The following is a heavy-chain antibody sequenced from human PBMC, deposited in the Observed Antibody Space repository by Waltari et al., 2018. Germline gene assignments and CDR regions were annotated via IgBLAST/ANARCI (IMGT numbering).Heavy chain of an antibody. V-gene: IGHV1-69-2*01. CDR2: VDPEDGET. Sequence: EVQLVQSGAEVKKPGATVNISCKASGYTFTDYSMPWVQQAPGKGLAWMGRVDPEDGETIYAEKFQGRVTITADTSTDTAYMELSSLRSEDTAMYYCATDPPKYCSSTSCYSSWFDPWGQGTLVTVSS. D-gene: IGHD2-2*01. CDR3: ATDPPKYCSSTSCYSSWFDP. J-gene: IGHJ5*02. CDR1: GYTFTDYS.